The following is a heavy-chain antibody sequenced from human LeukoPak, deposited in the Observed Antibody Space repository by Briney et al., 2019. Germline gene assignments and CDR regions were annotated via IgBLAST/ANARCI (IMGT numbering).Heavy chain of an antibody. Sequence: PGGSLRLSCAASGLTVSSNYMSWVRQAPGKGLEWVSAISTGGDRAYYADSVKGRFTTSRDNSRNTLYLQLNSLRAEDTAIYYCAVDCSSPSCYGQSAFDIWGQGTMVTVSS. V-gene: IGHV3-23*01. CDR2: ISTGGDRA. CDR3: AVDCSSPSCYGQSAFDI. D-gene: IGHD2-2*01. J-gene: IGHJ3*02. CDR1: GLTVSSNY.